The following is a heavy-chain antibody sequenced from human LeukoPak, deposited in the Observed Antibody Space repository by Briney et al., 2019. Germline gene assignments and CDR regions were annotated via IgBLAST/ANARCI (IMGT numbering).Heavy chain of an antibody. CDR1: GYIFIGYY. D-gene: IGHD2-15*01. CDR3: ARGEDCGGGSCVKY. CDR2: INPDSGGT. V-gene: IGHV1-2*06. J-gene: IGHJ4*02. Sequence: ASVKVSFKASGYIFIGYYMYWVRQAPGQGLEWMGRINPDSGGTEYAQNLQGRITMTRDTSISTAYMELSRLGSDDTAVYYCARGEDCGGGSCVKYWGQGTPVTVSS.